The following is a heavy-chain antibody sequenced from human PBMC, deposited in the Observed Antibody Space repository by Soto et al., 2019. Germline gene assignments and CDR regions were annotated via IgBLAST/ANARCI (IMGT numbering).Heavy chain of an antibody. CDR2: IYYSGST. J-gene: IGHJ4*02. Sequence: PSETLSLTCTVSGGSISSSSYYWGWIRQPPGKGLEWIGSIYYSGSTYYNPSLKSRVTISVDTSKNQFSLKLSSVTAADTAVYYCARHLVLLWFGESSKAPFDYWGQGTLVTVSS. D-gene: IGHD3-10*01. V-gene: IGHV4-39*01. CDR1: GGSISSSSYY. CDR3: ARHLVLLWFGESSKAPFDY.